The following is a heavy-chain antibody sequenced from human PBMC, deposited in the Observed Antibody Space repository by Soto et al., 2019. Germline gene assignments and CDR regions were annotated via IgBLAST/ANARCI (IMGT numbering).Heavy chain of an antibody. V-gene: IGHV5-51*01. CDR3: AGGGVRGVITRTRDYYGMDV. Sequence: PGESLKISCKGSGYSFTSYWIGWVRQMPGKGLEWMGIIYPGDADTRYSPKFQGQVTISADKSISTAYLQWSSLKASDTAMYYFAGGGVRGVITRTRDYYGMDVWGQGTTVTVSS. CDR1: GYSFTSYW. J-gene: IGHJ6*02. CDR2: IYPGDADT. D-gene: IGHD3-10*01.